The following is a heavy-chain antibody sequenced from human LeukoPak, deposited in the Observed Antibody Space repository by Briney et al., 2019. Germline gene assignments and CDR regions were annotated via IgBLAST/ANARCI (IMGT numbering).Heavy chain of an antibody. Sequence: GGSVTFSGAASGFTVSSNFMSWVRQAPGRGLEWVSVIYSGDNTYYADSVKGRFTISRDNSKNTLYLQMNNLRAEDTAVYYCATNSNGWFGYWGQGTLVTVSS. D-gene: IGHD6-19*01. V-gene: IGHV3-53*01. CDR1: GFTVSSNF. CDR3: ATNSNGWFGY. CDR2: IYSGDNT. J-gene: IGHJ4*02.